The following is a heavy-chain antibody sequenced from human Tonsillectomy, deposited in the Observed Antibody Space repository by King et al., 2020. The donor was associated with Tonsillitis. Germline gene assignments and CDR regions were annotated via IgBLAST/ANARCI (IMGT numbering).Heavy chain of an antibody. CDR2: ISSSSISI. CDR3: AREVYGSGSYYPD. D-gene: IGHD3-10*01. Sequence: VQLVESGGGLVKPGGSLRLSCAASGFSFSSYNMNWVRQAPGKGLEWGSSISSSSISIYYAYSVKGRFTISRDNAKNSLYLQMNSLRAEDTAVYYCAREVYGSGSYYPDWGQGTLVTVSS. CDR1: GFSFSSYN. J-gene: IGHJ4*02. V-gene: IGHV3-21*01.